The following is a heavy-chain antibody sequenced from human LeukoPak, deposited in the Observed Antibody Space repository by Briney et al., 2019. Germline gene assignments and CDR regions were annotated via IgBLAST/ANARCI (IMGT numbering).Heavy chain of an antibody. CDR3: ASDPGYSSLN. CDR2: IKRDGSQK. Sequence: PGGSLRLSCAAPGFSFSSNWMGWVRQAPGKGLEWVAHIKRDGSQKYYLDSVKGRFTISRDNAKNSLYLQMNSLRVEDTAVYYCASDPGYSSLNWGQGTLVTVSS. V-gene: IGHV3-7*01. D-gene: IGHD6-19*01. J-gene: IGHJ4*02. CDR1: GFSFSSNW.